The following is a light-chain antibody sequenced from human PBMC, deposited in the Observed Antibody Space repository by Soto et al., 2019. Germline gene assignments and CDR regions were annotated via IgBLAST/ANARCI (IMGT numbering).Light chain of an antibody. CDR2: GAS. V-gene: IGKV3-20*01. J-gene: IGKJ1*01. CDR3: QQYGSSSRT. Sequence: EIVLTQSPGTLSLSPGERATLSCRASQSVSSYLAWYQQKPGQAPRLLIYGASSRATGIPDRFSGSGSGTDLTLTISRLEPEDFAVSYCQQYGSSSRTFGQGTKVEIK. CDR1: QSVSSY.